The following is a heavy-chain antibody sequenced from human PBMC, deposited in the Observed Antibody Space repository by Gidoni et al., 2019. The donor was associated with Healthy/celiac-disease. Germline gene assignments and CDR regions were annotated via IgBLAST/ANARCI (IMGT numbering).Heavy chain of an antibody. CDR1: GFSHSTRGVC. V-gene: IGHV2-5*02. J-gene: IGHJ4*02. CDR2: IYCDDDK. CDR3: AHSNPADPRVVAAKAPFDY. D-gene: IGHD2-15*01. Sequence: QITFKECGPTLWIPTHTLTLTCTFSGFSHSTRGVCVGWIRQPPGKALEWLALIYCDDDKRYSPSLKSRLTITKDTSKTQVVLTMTNMDPVDTATYYCAHSNPADPRVVAAKAPFDYWGQGTLVTVSS.